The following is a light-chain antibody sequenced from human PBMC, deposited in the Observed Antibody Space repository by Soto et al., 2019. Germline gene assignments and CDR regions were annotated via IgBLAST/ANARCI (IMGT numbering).Light chain of an antibody. CDR3: QQSYSRPRT. V-gene: IGKV1-39*01. Sequence: DIQMTQSPSSLSAYVGDRVTITCRASQSISTYLNWYLRKPGKAPNLLIYTTSILESGVPSRFSGSGSGTDFTLTISSLQPEDFATYFCQQSYSRPRTFGQGTKVDIK. CDR2: TTS. CDR1: QSISTY. J-gene: IGKJ1*01.